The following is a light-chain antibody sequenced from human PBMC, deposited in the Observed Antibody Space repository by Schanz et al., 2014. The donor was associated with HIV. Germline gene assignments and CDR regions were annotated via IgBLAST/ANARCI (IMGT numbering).Light chain of an antibody. CDR1: SSDVGGYNY. J-gene: IGLJ2*01. V-gene: IGLV2-14*01. CDR2: DVS. Sequence: QSVLIQPPSVSGSPGQSVTISCTGTSSDVGGYNYVSWYQQHPGKAPKLMIYDVSNRPSGVSNRFSGSKSGNTASLTISGLQAEDEADYYCSSYTSSSNVVFGGGTKLTVL. CDR3: SSYTSSSNVV.